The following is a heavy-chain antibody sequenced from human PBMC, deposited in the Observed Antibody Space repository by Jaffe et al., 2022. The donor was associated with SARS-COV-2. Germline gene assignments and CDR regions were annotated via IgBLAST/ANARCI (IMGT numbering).Heavy chain of an antibody. CDR1: GFTFSSYG. D-gene: IGHD1-26*01. CDR2: IWYDGSNK. J-gene: IGHJ4*02. CDR3: ARDEVGATFDY. V-gene: IGHV3-33*01. Sequence: QVQLVESGGGVVQPGRSLRLSCAASGFTFSSYGMHWVRQAPGKGLEWVAVIWYDGSNKYYADSVKGRFTISRDNSKNTLYLQMNSLRAEDTAVYYCARDEVGATFDYWGQGTLVTVSS.